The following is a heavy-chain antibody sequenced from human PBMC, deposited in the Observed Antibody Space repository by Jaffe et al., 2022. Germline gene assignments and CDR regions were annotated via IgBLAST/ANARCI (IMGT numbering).Heavy chain of an antibody. CDR1: GFTFSNAW. CDR3: TTDQDCSSTSCYLTRGHYFDY. V-gene: IGHV3-15*01. J-gene: IGHJ4*02. CDR2: IKSKTDGGTT. D-gene: IGHD2-2*01. Sequence: EVQLVESGGGLVKPGGSLRLSCAASGFTFSNAWMSWVRQAPGKGLEWVGRIKSKTDGGTTDYAAPVKGRFTISRDDSKNTLYLQMNSLKTEDTAVYYCTTDQDCSSTSCYLTRGHYFDYWGQGTLVTVSS.